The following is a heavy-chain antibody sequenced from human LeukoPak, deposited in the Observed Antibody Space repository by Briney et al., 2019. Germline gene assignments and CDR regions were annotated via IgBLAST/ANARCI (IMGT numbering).Heavy chain of an antibody. CDR3: ARVPSGGPFDY. CDR2: ISAYNGNT. V-gene: IGHV1-18*01. CDR1: GYSFSSYG. Sequence: ASVKVSCKASGYSFSSYGISWVRQAPGQGLEWMGWISAYNGNTNYAQRLQGRVAMTTDTSTSTAYMELRSLTSDDTAVYYCARVPSGGPFDYWGQGTLVTVSS. J-gene: IGHJ4*02. D-gene: IGHD2-15*01.